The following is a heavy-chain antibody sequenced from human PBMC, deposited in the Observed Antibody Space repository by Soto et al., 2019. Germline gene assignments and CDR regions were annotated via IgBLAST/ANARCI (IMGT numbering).Heavy chain of an antibody. Sequence: QVQLVQSGAEVKKPGASVKVSCKASGYTFTSYYMHWVRQAPGQGLEWMGIINPSGGSTSYAQKFQGRVTMTRDTSTSIVYMELSSLRSEDTAVYYCARDERYCSGGSCLLGQWLAPGGDYWGQGTLVTVSS. CDR2: INPSGGST. CDR1: GYTFTSYY. D-gene: IGHD2-15*01. J-gene: IGHJ4*02. CDR3: ARDERYCSGGSCLLGQWLAPGGDY. V-gene: IGHV1-46*01.